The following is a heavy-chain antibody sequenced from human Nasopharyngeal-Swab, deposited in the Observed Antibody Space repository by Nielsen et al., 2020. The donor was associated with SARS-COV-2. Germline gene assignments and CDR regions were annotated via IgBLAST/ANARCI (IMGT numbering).Heavy chain of an antibody. CDR1: GFTFGDYA. Sequence: GGSLRLSCTASGFTFGDYAMSWFRQAPGKGLEWVGFIRSKAYGGTTEYAASVKGRFTISRDDSKSIAYLQMNSLKTEDTAVYYCTRETRYGGPLFDYWGLGTLVTVSS. J-gene: IGHJ4*02. CDR2: IRSKAYGGTT. V-gene: IGHV3-49*03. D-gene: IGHD4-23*01. CDR3: TRETRYGGPLFDY.